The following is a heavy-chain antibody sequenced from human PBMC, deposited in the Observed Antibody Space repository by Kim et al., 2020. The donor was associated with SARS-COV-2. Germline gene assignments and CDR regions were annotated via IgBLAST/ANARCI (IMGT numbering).Heavy chain of an antibody. V-gene: IGHV5-10-1*01. CDR3: ARPSGYSSSWDYYYYGMDV. Sequence: GESLKISCKGSGYSFTSYWISWVRQMPGKGLEWMGRIDPSDSYTNYSPSFQGHVTISADKSISTAYLQWSSLKASDTAMYYCARPSGYSSSWDYYYYGMDVWGQGTTVTVSS. CDR2: IDPSDSYT. CDR1: GYSFTSYW. J-gene: IGHJ6*02. D-gene: IGHD6-13*01.